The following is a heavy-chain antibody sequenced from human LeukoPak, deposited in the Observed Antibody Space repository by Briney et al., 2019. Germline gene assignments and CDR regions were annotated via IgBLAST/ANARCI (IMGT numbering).Heavy chain of an antibody. Sequence: ASVKVSCKASGYTFTSYDISWVRQAPGQGLEWMGWISAYNGNTNYAQKLQGRVTMTRDTSTSTVYMELSSLRSEDTAVYYCARDSIQGVRFGESFDYWGQGTLVTVSS. D-gene: IGHD3-10*01. J-gene: IGHJ4*02. CDR1: GYTFTSYD. CDR2: ISAYNGNT. CDR3: ARDSIQGVRFGESFDY. V-gene: IGHV1-18*01.